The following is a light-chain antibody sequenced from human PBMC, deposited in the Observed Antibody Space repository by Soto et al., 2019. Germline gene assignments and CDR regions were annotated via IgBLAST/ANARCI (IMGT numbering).Light chain of an antibody. CDR1: SSDIGDSNY. J-gene: IGLJ1*01. CDR3: SSFRSSSTSYV. V-gene: IGLV2-14*03. Sequence: GSPGQSITISCTGTSSDIGDSNYVSWYQQHPGKAPKLVIYDVSNRPSGVSNRFSGSKSANTASLTISGLQVEDEADYYCSSFRSSSTSYVFGTGTKVTVL. CDR2: DVS.